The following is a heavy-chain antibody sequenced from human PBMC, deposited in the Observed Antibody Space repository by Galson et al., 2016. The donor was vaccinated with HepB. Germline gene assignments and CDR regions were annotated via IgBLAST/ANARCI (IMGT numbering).Heavy chain of an antibody. Sequence: SLRLSCAASGFSVSSNYIIWVRQAPGKGLEWVSAVSGSGDNTYYADSVKGRFTISRDNSRNTVYVQINSLRAEDTAIYYCTMISWSTSSGFGFWGQGTRVTVSS. CDR3: TMISWSTSSGFGF. CDR2: SGSGDNT. D-gene: IGHD3-22*01. CDR1: GFSVSSNY. V-gene: IGHV3-53*01. J-gene: IGHJ4*02.